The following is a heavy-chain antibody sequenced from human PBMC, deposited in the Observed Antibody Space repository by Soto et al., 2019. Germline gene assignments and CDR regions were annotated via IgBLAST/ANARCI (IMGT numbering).Heavy chain of an antibody. D-gene: IGHD3-22*01. CDR1: GFTFDDYA. Sequence: GGSLRLSCAASGFTFDDYAMHWVRQAPGKGLEWVSLISGDGSSTYYADSVKGRFTISRDNSKNSLYLQMNSLRTEDTALYYCAKGPFYDSSGYYDDAFDIWGQGTMVTVSS. J-gene: IGHJ3*02. CDR2: ISGDGSST. CDR3: AKGPFYDSSGYYDDAFDI. V-gene: IGHV3-43*02.